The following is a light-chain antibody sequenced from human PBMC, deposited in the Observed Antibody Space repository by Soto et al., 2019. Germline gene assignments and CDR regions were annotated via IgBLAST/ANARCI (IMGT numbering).Light chain of an antibody. CDR1: RSDVGGYNY. V-gene: IGLV2-11*01. Sequence: QSVLTQPRSVSGSPGQSVTISCTGSRSDVGGYNYVPWYQQHPGKAPKLMIYDVSKRPSGVPGRFSGSKSGNTASLTISGLQAEDEADYYCCSYGGGYTPLVFGGGTKLTVL. CDR2: DVS. CDR3: CSYGGGYTPLV. J-gene: IGLJ2*01.